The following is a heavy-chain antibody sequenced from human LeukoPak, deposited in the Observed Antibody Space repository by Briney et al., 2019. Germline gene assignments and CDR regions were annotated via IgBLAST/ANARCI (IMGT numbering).Heavy chain of an antibody. D-gene: IGHD4-11*01. Sequence: GGSLRLSCAASGFTFSSYWMSWVRQAPGKGLEWVANIKQDGSEKYYVDSVKGRFTISRDNAKNSLYLQMNSLRAEDTAVYYCAREGNTVTTIYYYYYYYMDVWGKGTTVTVSS. CDR3: AREGNTVTTIYYYYYYYMDV. V-gene: IGHV3-7*01. CDR1: GFTFSSYW. CDR2: IKQDGSEK. J-gene: IGHJ6*03.